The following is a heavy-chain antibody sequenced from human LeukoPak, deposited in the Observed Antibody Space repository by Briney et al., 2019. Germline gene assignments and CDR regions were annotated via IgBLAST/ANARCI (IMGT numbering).Heavy chain of an antibody. CDR3: ARISLRAFDV. V-gene: IGHV3-23*01. J-gene: IGHJ3*01. CDR1: GFIFNSYA. D-gene: IGHD2/OR15-2a*01. CDR2: ISDIGLST. Sequence: PGRSLRLSCAASGFIFNSYAMSWVRQAPGKGLEWVSTISDIGLSTYYADSVKGRLTISRDNSKNTLSLLLSSLRADDTAIYYCARISLRAFDVWGQGTTVTVSS.